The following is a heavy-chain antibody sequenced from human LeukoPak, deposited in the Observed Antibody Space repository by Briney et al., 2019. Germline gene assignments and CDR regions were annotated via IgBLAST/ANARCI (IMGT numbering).Heavy chain of an antibody. Sequence: GRSLRLSCAASGVTFSSYGMHWARQAPGKGLEWVAVIWNDGSDEYYGDPVKGRFTISRDNSKNTLYLQMNNLRADDTAVYFCAKPTRGSGSFLIDYWGQGTLVTVSS. CDR3: AKPTRGSGSFLIDY. CDR2: IWNDGSDE. CDR1: GVTFSSYG. V-gene: IGHV3-33*03. J-gene: IGHJ4*02. D-gene: IGHD1-26*01.